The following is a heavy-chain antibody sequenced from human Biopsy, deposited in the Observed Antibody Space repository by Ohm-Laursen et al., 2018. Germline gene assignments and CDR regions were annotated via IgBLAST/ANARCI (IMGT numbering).Heavy chain of an antibody. CDR1: GGSFSGYY. D-gene: IGHD6-19*01. CDR2: INHSGST. J-gene: IGHJ4*02. Sequence: TLSLTCAVYGGSFSGYYWSWIRQPPGKGLEWIGEINHSGSTNYNPSLKSRVTISVDTSKNRFSLKLSSVTAADTAVYYCARGRLRAVARFDYWGQGTLVTVSP. V-gene: IGHV4-34*01. CDR3: ARGRLRAVARFDY.